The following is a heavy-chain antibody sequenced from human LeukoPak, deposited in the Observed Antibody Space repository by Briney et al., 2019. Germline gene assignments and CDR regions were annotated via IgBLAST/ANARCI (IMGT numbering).Heavy chain of an antibody. Sequence: SQTLSLTCTVSGGSISSGSYYWSWIRQPAGKGLEWIGRIYTSGNTNYNPSFKSLVTISVDTSKNQLSLKLSSVTAADTAVYYCARDYYDSSAYQYYFDYWGQGALVTVSS. CDR2: IYTSGNT. V-gene: IGHV4-61*02. J-gene: IGHJ4*02. CDR1: GGSISSGSYY. D-gene: IGHD3-22*01. CDR3: ARDYYDSSAYQYYFDY.